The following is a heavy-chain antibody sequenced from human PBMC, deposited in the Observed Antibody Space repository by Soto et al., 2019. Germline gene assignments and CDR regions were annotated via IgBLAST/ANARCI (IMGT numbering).Heavy chain of an antibody. V-gene: IGHV1-69*01. CDR1: GGTFTSHA. J-gene: IGHJ6*02. D-gene: IGHD3-16*01. CDR2: IIPFFKAT. CDR3: AGDVTVNYYDNTFYYYAMDV. Sequence: QVQLVQSGAEVKMPESSVQVSCKASGGTFTSHAISWVRQAPGQGLEWMGVIIPFFKATNYAQKFQGRVTITADDSMTKVYMDLYSLTSEDTAVYYCAGDVTVNYYDNTFYYYAMDVWGQGTTVTVSS.